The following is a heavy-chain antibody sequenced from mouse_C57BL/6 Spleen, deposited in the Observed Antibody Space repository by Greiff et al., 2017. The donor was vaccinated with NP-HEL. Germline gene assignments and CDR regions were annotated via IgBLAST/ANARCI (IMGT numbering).Heavy chain of an antibody. CDR3: AGFYGSSPYYYAMDY. Sequence: VQLQQSGTELVKPGASVKLSCKASGYTFTSYWMHWVKQRPGQGLEWVGNINPSNGGTNYNEKFKSKATLTVDKSSRTAYMQLSSLTSADSAVYYCAGFYGSSPYYYAMDYWGQGTSVTVSS. J-gene: IGHJ4*01. V-gene: IGHV1-53*01. D-gene: IGHD1-1*01. CDR2: INPSNGGT. CDR1: GYTFTSYW.